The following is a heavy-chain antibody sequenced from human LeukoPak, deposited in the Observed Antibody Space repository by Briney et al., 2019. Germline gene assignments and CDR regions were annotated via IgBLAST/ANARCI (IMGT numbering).Heavy chain of an antibody. Sequence: GGSLRLSCAASGFTFSSYWMHWVRQAPGKGLVWVSRINSDGSSTSYADSVKGRFTISRDNAKNTLFMQMNSLRAEDTAVYYCARGRCSSTSCFPDYWGQGTLVTVSS. D-gene: IGHD2-2*01. J-gene: IGHJ4*02. CDR3: ARGRCSSTSCFPDY. CDR1: GFTFSSYW. V-gene: IGHV3-74*01. CDR2: INSDGSST.